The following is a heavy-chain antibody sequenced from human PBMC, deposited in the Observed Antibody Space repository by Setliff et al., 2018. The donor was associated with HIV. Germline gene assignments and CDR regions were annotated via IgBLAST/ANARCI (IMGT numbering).Heavy chain of an antibody. CDR2: IYHSGST. J-gene: IGHJ4*02. D-gene: IGHD1-26*01. CDR3: ARSGSYYDFDY. CDR1: GYSISSGYY. V-gene: IGHV4-38-2*01. Sequence: SETLSLTCAVSGYSISSGYYWGWIRQPPGKGLEWIGSIYHSGSTYYNPSLKSRVTISVDTSKNQFSLRLSSVTAADTAVYYCARSGSYYDFDYWGQGTLVTVSS.